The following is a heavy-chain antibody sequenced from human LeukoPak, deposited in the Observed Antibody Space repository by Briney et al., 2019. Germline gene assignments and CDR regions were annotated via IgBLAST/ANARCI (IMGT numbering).Heavy chain of an antibody. Sequence: PGGSLRLSCAASGFTFSSYCMSWVRQAPGKGLEWVANIKRDGSEKYYADSVKGRFTISRDNAKTSLYLQMISLRAEDTAVYYCAIHLSGATGYAYGREIDYWGQGTLVTVSS. J-gene: IGHJ4*02. D-gene: IGHD5-18*01. CDR2: IKRDGSEK. V-gene: IGHV3-7*01. CDR1: GFTFSSYC. CDR3: AIHLSGATGYAYGREIDY.